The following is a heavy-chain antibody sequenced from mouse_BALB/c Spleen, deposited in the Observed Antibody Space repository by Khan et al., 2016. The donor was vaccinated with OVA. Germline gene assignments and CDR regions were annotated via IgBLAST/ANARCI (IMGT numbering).Heavy chain of an antibody. V-gene: IGHV9-3-1*01. CDR2: INTYTGEP. D-gene: IGHD2-1*01. CDR1: GYTFTNYG. J-gene: IGHJ3*01. Sequence: QIQLVQSGPELKKPGETVKISCKASGYTFTNYGMNWVKQAPGKGLKWMGWINTYTGEPTYADDFKGRFAFSLETSASTAYLQINNLKNEDPATYFCASSNGNYWFAYWGQGTLVTVST. CDR3: ASSNGNYWFAY.